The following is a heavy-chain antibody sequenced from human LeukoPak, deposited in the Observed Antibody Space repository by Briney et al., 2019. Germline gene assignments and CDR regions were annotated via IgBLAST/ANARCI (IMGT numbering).Heavy chain of an antibody. CDR1: GGSISSGSYF. V-gene: IGHV4-61*02. CDR3: ARTRYYYNSRSYGAPYYFDY. CDR2: IYTSGST. Sequence: SQTLSLTCTVSGGSISSGSYFWSWIRQPAGKGLEWIGRIYTSGSTNYSPSLKSRVTTSVDTSRNQFSLNLTSVTAADTAMYYCARTRYYYNSRSYGAPYYFDYWGQGTLVTVSS. D-gene: IGHD3-10*01. J-gene: IGHJ4*02.